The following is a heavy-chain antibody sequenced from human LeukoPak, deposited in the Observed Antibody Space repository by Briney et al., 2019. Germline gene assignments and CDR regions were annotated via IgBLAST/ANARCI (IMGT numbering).Heavy chain of an antibody. CDR3: ARDSAAYYFDY. V-gene: IGHV3-33*08. CDR1: GFTFSSYW. CDR2: IWYDGSNK. D-gene: IGHD6-25*01. J-gene: IGHJ4*02. Sequence: GGSLRPSCAASGFTFSSYWMNWVRQAPGKGLEWVAVIWYDGSNKYYADSVKGRFTISRDNSKNTLYLQMNSLRAEDTAVYYCARDSAAYYFDYWGQGTLVTVSS.